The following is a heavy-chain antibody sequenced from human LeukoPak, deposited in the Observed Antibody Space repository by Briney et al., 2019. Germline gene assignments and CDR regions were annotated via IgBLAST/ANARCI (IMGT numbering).Heavy chain of an antibody. CDR2: IYTSGNT. D-gene: IGHD4-17*01. CDR3: ARGVDGDYHDAFDI. Sequence: ASETLSLTCSVSGASISSYYWSWIRQPAGKGLEWIGRIYTSGNTNYNPSLKSRVTISVDTSKNQFSLRLSSVTAADTAVYYCARGVDGDYHDAFDIWGQGTMVTVSS. CDR1: GASISSYY. V-gene: IGHV4-4*07. J-gene: IGHJ3*02.